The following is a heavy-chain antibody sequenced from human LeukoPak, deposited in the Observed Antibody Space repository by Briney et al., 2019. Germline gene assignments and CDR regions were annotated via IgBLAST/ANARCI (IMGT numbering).Heavy chain of an antibody. CDR1: GGTFSSYA. CDR3: ARDTGAGGNWGLNRGY. CDR2: IIPIFGTA. V-gene: IGHV1-69*13. Sequence: SVKVSCKASGGTFSSYAISWVRQAPGQGLEWMGGIIPIFGTANYAQKFQGRVTITADESTSTAYMELSSLRSEDTAVYYCARDTGAGGNWGLNRGYWGQGTLLTVSS. J-gene: IGHJ4*02. D-gene: IGHD7-27*01.